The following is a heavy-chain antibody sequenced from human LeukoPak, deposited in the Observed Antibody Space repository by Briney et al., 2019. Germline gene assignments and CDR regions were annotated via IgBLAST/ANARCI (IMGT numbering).Heavy chain of an antibody. V-gene: IGHV3-7*01. CDR1: GFTFSSYW. CDR2: IKQDGSEK. CDR3: ARRGYYDFWSGLDAFDI. J-gene: IGHJ3*02. D-gene: IGHD3-3*01. Sequence: TGGSLRLSCAASGFTFSSYWMSWVRQAPGKGLEWVANIKQDGSEKYYVDSVKGRFTISRDNAKNSLYLQMNSLRAEDTAVYYCARRGYYDFWSGLDAFDIWGQGTMVTVSS.